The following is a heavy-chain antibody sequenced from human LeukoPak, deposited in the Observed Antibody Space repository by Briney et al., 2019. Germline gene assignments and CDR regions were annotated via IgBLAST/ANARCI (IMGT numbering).Heavy chain of an antibody. D-gene: IGHD3-9*01. J-gene: IGHJ6*02. Sequence: ASVKVSCKASGYTFTGYYMHWVRQAPGQGLEWMGWIDPNSGGTNYAQKFQSRVTMTRDTSISTAYMELSRLRSDDTAVYYCARESLVIDYYGMDVWGQGTTVTVSS. V-gene: IGHV1-2*02. CDR3: ARESLVIDYYGMDV. CDR2: IDPNSGGT. CDR1: GYTFTGYY.